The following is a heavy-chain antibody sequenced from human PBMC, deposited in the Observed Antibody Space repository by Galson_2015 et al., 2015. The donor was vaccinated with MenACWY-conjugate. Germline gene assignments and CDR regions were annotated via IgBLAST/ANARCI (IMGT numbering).Heavy chain of an antibody. V-gene: IGHV2-5*02. Sequence: PALVKPTQTLTLTCTFSGFSLSTSGVGVGWIRQPPGKALEWLALIHWDDDKRYSPSLKSRLTISKDTSKNQVVLTMTNMESVDTATYYCVRRAAAGRFDPWGQGTLVTVSS. CDR2: IHWDDDK. D-gene: IGHD6-13*01. J-gene: IGHJ5*02. CDR3: VRRAAAGRFDP. CDR1: GFSLSTSGVG.